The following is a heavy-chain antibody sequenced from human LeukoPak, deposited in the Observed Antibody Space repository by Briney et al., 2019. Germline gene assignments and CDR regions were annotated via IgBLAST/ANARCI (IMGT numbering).Heavy chain of an antibody. Sequence: GESLRLSCAASGFTFHNYGMHWVRQAPGKGLEWVAVISYDGSNKYYADSVKGRFTISRDNSKDTLYLQMNSLRAEDTAVYYCARGGSGSYYNLPQHWGQGTLVTVSS. V-gene: IGHV3-30*03. D-gene: IGHD3-10*01. CDR1: GFTFHNYG. CDR2: ISYDGSNK. J-gene: IGHJ1*01. CDR3: ARGGSGSYYNLPQH.